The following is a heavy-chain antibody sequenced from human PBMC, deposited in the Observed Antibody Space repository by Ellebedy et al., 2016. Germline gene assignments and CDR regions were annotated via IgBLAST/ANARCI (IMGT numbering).Heavy chain of an antibody. CDR1: GGTFSSYA. CDR3: ARDHVGDDSSGYPDY. J-gene: IGHJ4*02. V-gene: IGHV1-69*04. Sequence: SVKVSXXASGGTFSSYAISWVRQAPGQGLEWMGRIIPILGIANYAQKFQGRVTITADKSTSTAYMELSSLRSEDTAVYYCARDHVGDDSSGYPDYWGQGTLVTVSS. D-gene: IGHD3-22*01. CDR2: IIPILGIA.